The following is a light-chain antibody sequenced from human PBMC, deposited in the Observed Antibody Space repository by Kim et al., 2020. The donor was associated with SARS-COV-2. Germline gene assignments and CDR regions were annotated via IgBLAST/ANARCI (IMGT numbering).Light chain of an antibody. CDR3: QQYGNSRWT. CDR2: AAS. J-gene: IGKJ1*01. V-gene: IGKV3-20*01. Sequence: PGESVTLSCRASQSCTTNYFAWHQQKPGQAPRLLIYAASSRAAGIPDRFSGSVSGTDFTLTISRLEPEDFAVYYCQQYGNSRWTFGQGTKVDIK. CDR1: QSCTTNY.